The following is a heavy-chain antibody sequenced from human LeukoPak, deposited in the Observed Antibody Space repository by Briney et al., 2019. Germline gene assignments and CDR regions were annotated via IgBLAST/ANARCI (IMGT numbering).Heavy chain of an antibody. V-gene: IGHV3-30-3*01. CDR1: GFTFSSYA. J-gene: IGHJ2*01. Sequence: GGSLRLSCAASGFTFSSYAMHWVRQAPGKGLEWVAVISYDGSNKYYADSVKGRFTISRDNSKNTLYLQMNSLRAEDTAVYYCARDRYGGKTFHWYFDLWGRGTLVTVSS. CDR2: ISYDGSNK. D-gene: IGHD4-23*01. CDR3: ARDRYGGKTFHWYFDL.